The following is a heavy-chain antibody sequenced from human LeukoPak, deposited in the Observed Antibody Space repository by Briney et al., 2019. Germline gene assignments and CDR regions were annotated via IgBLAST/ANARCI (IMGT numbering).Heavy chain of an antibody. CDR3: ARDHDIVVVPAAIPIYYFDY. J-gene: IGHJ4*02. V-gene: IGHV4-39*07. CDR1: GDSISSSSYY. Sequence: SETLSLTCTVSGDSISSSSYYWGWIRQPPGKGLEWIESIYYSGSTYYNPSLKSRLTISVDTSKNQFSLKLSSVTAADTAVYYCARDHDIVVVPAAIPIYYFDYWGQGTLVTVSS. CDR2: IYYSGST. D-gene: IGHD2-2*01.